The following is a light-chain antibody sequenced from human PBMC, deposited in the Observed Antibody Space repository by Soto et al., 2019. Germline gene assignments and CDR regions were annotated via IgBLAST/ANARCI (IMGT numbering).Light chain of an antibody. V-gene: IGKV3-20*01. CDR1: QTISNSY. CDR2: GAS. CDR3: QQYDRIPQST. J-gene: IGKJ3*01. Sequence: EIVLTQSPGTLSLSPGERATLSCRASQTISNSYLAWYQQKPGQAPRLLIYGASSRAIGIPDRFSGSGSGTDFSLTISRLEPEDFAMYYCQQYDRIPQSTFGPGTKVDIK.